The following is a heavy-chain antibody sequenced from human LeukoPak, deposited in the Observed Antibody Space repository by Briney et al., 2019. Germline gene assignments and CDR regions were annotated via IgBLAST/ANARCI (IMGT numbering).Heavy chain of an antibody. D-gene: IGHD5-24*01. CDR1: GGTFSSYA. Sequence: SVKVSCKASGGTFSSYAISWVRQAPGQGLEWMGGIIPILGTANYAQKFQGRVTITADKSTSTDYLELSSLRSEDTAVYYCARDNSVRDEAWWFNPWGQGTLVTVSS. J-gene: IGHJ5*02. V-gene: IGHV1-69*10. CDR2: IIPILGTA. CDR3: ARDNSVRDEAWWFNP.